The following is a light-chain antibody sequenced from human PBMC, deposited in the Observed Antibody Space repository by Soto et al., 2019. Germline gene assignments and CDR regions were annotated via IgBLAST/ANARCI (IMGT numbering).Light chain of an antibody. V-gene: IGLV2-14*01. CDR2: EVT. CDR3: SSYTSSSTLV. CDR1: SSDVGGYNY. J-gene: IGLJ3*02. Sequence: QSVLTQPASVSGSPGQSITISCTGTSSDVGGYNYVSWYQQHPGKAPKLMIFEVTYRPSGVSNRFSGSKSDNTASLTISGLQAEDEADYYCSSYTSSSTLVFGGGTKVTVL.